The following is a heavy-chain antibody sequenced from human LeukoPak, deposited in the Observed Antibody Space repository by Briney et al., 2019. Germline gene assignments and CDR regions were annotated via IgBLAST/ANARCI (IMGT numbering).Heavy chain of an antibody. CDR3: ARDLIAAAGTGSYYYYGMDV. CDR2: IYYSGST. J-gene: IGHJ6*02. Sequence: SETLSLTCTVSGGSISSYYWSWIRQPPGKGLEWIGYIYYSGSTNYNPSLKSRVTISVDTSKNPFSLKLSSVTAADTAVYYCARDLIAAAGTGSYYYYGMDVWGQGTTVTVSS. D-gene: IGHD6-13*01. CDR1: GGSISSYY. V-gene: IGHV4-59*01.